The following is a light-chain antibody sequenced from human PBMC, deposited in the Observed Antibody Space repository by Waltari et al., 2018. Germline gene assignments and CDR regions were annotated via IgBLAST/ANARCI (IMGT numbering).Light chain of an antibody. V-gene: IGLV4-69*01. CDR1: SGHCSTV. CDR3: QTGGHGTWV. J-gene: IGLJ3*02. CDR2: VNSDGSR. Sequence: QLLLTQSPSASASLGASVQLSCTLTSGHCSTVLTLLPKRPDKGPRFVMKVNSDGSRNTGDEIPVRFSGPSFGGERYLPSSRVQSEDEADYYWQTGGHGTWVFGGGTKLTVL.